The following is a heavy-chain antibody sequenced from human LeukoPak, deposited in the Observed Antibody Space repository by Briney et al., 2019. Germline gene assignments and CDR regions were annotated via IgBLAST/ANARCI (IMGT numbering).Heavy chain of an antibody. CDR1: GYTFTSYD. Sequence: ASVKVSCKASGYTFTSYDINWVRQATGQGLEWMGWMNPNSGNTGYAQKFQGRVTITRNTSISTAYMELSSLRSEDTAVYYCARGRQQLVRARAFDIWGQGTMVTVSS. CDR2: MNPNSGNT. D-gene: IGHD6-6*01. CDR3: ARGRQQLVRARAFDI. V-gene: IGHV1-8*03. J-gene: IGHJ3*02.